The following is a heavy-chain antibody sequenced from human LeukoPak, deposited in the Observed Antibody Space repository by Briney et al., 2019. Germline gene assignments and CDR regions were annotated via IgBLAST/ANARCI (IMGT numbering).Heavy chain of an antibody. CDR1: GGTFSSYA. CDR2: IIPIFGTA. CDR3: ARVTMVRGVINVTASYYYGMDV. Sequence: GSSVKVSCKASGGTFSSYAISWVRQAPGQGLEWMGGIIPIFGTANYAQKFQGRVTITADESTSTAYMELSSLRSGDTAVYYCARVTMVRGVINVTASYYYGMDVWGQGTTVTVSS. V-gene: IGHV1-69*01. D-gene: IGHD3-10*01. J-gene: IGHJ6*02.